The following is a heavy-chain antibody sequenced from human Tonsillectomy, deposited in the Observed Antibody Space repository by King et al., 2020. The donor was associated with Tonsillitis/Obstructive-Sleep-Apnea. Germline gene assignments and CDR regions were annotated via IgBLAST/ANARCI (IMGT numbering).Heavy chain of an antibody. CDR2: IDASGSST. CDR3: ARQGETGTDY. CDR1: GYSFTSYW. J-gene: IGHJ4*02. D-gene: IGHD7-27*01. Sequence: QLVQSGAEVKKPRESLRISCKGSGYSFTSYWVSWVRQMPGKGLEWMGRIDASGSSTNYSPSFQGDVTISADKSICTSYLQWSSLKASDTAMFYCARQGETGTDYWGQGTLVTVSS. V-gene: IGHV5-10-1*01.